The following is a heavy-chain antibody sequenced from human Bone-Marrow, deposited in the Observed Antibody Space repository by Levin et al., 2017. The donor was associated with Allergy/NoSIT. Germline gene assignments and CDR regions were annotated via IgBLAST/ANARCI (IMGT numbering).Heavy chain of an antibody. CDR2: ISWNSDTI. CDR1: GFTFDDYA. CDR3: AKSDCSGGYCSLDY. J-gene: IGHJ4*02. V-gene: IGHV3-9*01. Sequence: LSLPCAASGFTFDDYAMHWVRQPAGKGLEWVSGISWNSDTIDYADSVKGRFTISRDNAKNSLYLQMNSLRTEDTALYYCAKSDCSGGYCSLDYWGQGTLVTVSS. D-gene: IGHD2-15*01.